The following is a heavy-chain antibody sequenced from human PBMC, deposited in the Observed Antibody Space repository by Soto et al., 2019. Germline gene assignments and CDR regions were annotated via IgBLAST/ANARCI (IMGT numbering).Heavy chain of an antibody. V-gene: IGHV4-31*03. CDR3: ARGNRGTLYYDFWSGYSRNWFDP. CDR2: IYYSGST. D-gene: IGHD3-3*01. Sequence: SETLSLTCTVSGGSIISGGYYFICIRQHPGNGLEWIGYIYYSGSTYYNPSLKSRVTISVDTSKNQFSLKLSSVTAADTAVYYCARGNRGTLYYDFWSGYSRNWFDPWGQGTLVTVSS. J-gene: IGHJ5*02. CDR1: GGSIISGGYY.